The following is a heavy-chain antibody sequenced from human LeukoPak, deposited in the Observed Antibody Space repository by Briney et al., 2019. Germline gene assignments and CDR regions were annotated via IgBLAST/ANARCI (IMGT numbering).Heavy chain of an antibody. CDR1: GFTFSSYG. V-gene: IGHV3-30*02. D-gene: IGHD2-15*01. Sequence: GGSLRLSCAASGFTFSSYGMHWVRQAPGKGLEWVAFIRYDGSNKYYADSVKGRFTISRDNSKNTLYLQMNSLRAEDTAVYYCAKDTWIVVAATSVLDYWGQGTLVTVSS. CDR3: AKDTWIVVAATSVLDY. CDR2: IRYDGSNK. J-gene: IGHJ4*02.